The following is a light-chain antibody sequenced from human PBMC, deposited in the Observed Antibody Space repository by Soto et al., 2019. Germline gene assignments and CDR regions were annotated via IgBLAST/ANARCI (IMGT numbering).Light chain of an antibody. CDR1: QSVSSSY. CDR3: QQYGSSPWT. V-gene: IGKV3-20*01. Sequence: EIVLTHSPGTLSLSPCERATLSRSASQSVSSSYLAWYQQKPGQAPRLLIYGASSRATGIPDRFSGSGSGTDFTLTISRLEPEDFAVYYCQQYGSSPWTFGQGTKVDIK. CDR2: GAS. J-gene: IGKJ1*01.